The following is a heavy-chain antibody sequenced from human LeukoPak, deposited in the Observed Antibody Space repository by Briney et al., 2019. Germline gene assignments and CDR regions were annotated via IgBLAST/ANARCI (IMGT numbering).Heavy chain of an antibody. J-gene: IGHJ6*02. Sequence: ASVKVSCKASAYTFTSYAISWMRQAPGQGLEWMGWINTNTGNPTYAQGFTGRFVFSLDTSVSTAYLQISSLKAEDTAVYYCARGHTLFILLPSDYYYYGMDVWGQGTTVTVSS. D-gene: IGHD2-15*01. CDR3: ARGHTLFILLPSDYYYYGMDV. CDR1: AYTFTSYA. V-gene: IGHV7-4-1*02. CDR2: INTNTGNP.